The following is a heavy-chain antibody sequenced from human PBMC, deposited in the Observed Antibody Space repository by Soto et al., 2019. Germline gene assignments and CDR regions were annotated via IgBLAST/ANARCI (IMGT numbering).Heavy chain of an antibody. J-gene: IGHJ4*02. D-gene: IGHD3-22*01. Sequence: SETLSLTCAVSGGSISSSNWWSWVRQPPGKGLEWIGEIYHSGSTNYNPSLKSRVTISVDKSKNQFSLKLSSVTAADTAVYYCARNPYDSSGYYRSFDYWGQGTLVTVSS. CDR2: IYHSGST. V-gene: IGHV4-4*02. CDR3: ARNPYDSSGYYRSFDY. CDR1: GGSISSSNW.